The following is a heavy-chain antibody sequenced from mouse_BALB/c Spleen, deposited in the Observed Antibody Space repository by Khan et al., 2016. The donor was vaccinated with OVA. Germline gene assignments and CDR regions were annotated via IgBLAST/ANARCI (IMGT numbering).Heavy chain of an antibody. D-gene: IGHD4-1*01. CDR3: ARGGALGRAFDF. Sequence: VQLQQSGAEVMEPGASVKISCKATGYTFTSYWIEWVKQRPGHGLAWIGEILPGITGIKYNEKFKGQATFTAEKSSNTAYVQVSSLTSEDSAVYYCARGGALGRAFDFWGQGTSVTVSS. V-gene: IGHV1-9*01. CDR2: ILPGITGI. CDR1: GYTFTSYW. J-gene: IGHJ4*01.